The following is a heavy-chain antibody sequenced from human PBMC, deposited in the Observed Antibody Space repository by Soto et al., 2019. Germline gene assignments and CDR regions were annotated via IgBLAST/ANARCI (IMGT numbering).Heavy chain of an antibody. CDR1: GGFISDYY. CDR3: ARLEDYVFHY. D-gene: IGHD4-17*01. J-gene: IGHJ4*02. V-gene: IGHV4-59*08. Sequence: QVQLQESGPGLVKPSETLSLTCTVSGGFISDYYWSWVRQPPGKGLEWIGYSHYSGTTNYNPSLTSRVTVSVDTSKNQVSLRLTSVTAADTAVYYCARLEDYVFHYWGQGTLVTVSS. CDR2: SHYSGTT.